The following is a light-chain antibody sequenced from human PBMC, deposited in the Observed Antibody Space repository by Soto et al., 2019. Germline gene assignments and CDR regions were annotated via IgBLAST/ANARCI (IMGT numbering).Light chain of an antibody. Sequence: EIMLTQSPGTLSLSPGERATLSCRASQSVASSYLGWYQQKPGQAARLLIYATSSKATDIPDRYSGSGSSIYYPLNINRMVPEEAAVNYCQQYVSSPYTFGQGTKLQIK. CDR2: ATS. V-gene: IGKV3-20*01. CDR1: QSVASSY. J-gene: IGKJ2*01. CDR3: QQYVSSPYT.